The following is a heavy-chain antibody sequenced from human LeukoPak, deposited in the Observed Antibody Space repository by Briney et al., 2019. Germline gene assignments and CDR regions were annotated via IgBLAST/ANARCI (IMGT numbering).Heavy chain of an antibody. CDR3: ARLYYDILTGYYRRMGYFDY. CDR1: GGSFSGYY. J-gene: IGHJ4*02. D-gene: IGHD3-9*01. Sequence: SETLSLTCAVYGGSFSGYYWSWIRQPPGKGLEWIGEINHSGSTNYNPSLKSRVTISVDTSKNQFSLKLSSVTAADTAVYYCARLYYDILTGYYRRMGYFDYWGQGTLVTVSS. CDR2: INHSGST. V-gene: IGHV4-34*01.